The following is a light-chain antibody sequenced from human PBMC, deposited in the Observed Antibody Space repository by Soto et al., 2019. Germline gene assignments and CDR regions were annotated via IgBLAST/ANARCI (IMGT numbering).Light chain of an antibody. CDR2: DAS. V-gene: IGKV1-9*01. CDR1: QGISSD. Sequence: IQLTQSPSSLSASVGDRVTITCRASQGISSDLAWYQQKPGKAPKLLIYDASTLQSGVPSRFSGSGSGKDFTLPISSLQPEDFATYYCQQLNAYPITFGQGTRLEIK. CDR3: QQLNAYPIT. J-gene: IGKJ5*01.